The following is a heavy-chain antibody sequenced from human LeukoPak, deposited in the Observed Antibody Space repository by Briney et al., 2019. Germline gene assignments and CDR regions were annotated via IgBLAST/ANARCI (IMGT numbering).Heavy chain of an antibody. D-gene: IGHD2-2*02. V-gene: IGHV1-8*01. CDR3: ARGDRYCSSSSCYNY. CDR2: MNPNSGNT. J-gene: IGHJ4*02. Sequence: GASVKVSCKASGYTFTSYDINWVRQATGQGLEWMGWMNPNSGNTGYAQKFQGRVTMTRDTSISTAYLELSSLRSEDTAVYYCARGDRYCSSSSCYNYWGQGTLVTVSS. CDR1: GYTFTSYD.